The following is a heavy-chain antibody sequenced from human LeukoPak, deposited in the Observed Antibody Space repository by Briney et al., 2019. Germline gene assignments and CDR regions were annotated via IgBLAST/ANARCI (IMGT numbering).Heavy chain of an antibody. CDR1: GFTFSSYG. Sequence: SGGSLRLSCAASGFTFSSYGMHWVRQAPGKGLEWVAFIRYDGSNKYYADSVKGRFTISRDNSKNTLYLQMNSLRAKDTAVYYYTTPLSYWGQGTLVTVSS. CDR2: IRYDGSNK. J-gene: IGHJ4*02. CDR3: TTPLSY. V-gene: IGHV3-30*02.